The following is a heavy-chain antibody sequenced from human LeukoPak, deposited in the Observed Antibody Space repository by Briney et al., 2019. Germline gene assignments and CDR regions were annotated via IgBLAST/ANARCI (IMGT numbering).Heavy chain of an antibody. CDR3: VRGPGRGYDLEP. CDR1: AGSICNSY. D-gene: IGHD3-22*01. J-gene: IGHJ5*02. CDR2: ISTGGDI. Sequence: SDTLSLTCAVSAGSICNSYCSWARQPPGKGLEFIGYISTGGDINYSPSLRSRATMSINPSNNQLSLTLTSVTTADTAVYFCVRGPGRGYDLEPWGQGSLVTVYS. V-gene: IGHV4-4*08.